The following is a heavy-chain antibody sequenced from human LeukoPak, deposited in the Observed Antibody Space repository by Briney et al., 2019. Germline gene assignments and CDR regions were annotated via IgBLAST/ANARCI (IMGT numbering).Heavy chain of an antibody. J-gene: IGHJ3*02. CDR1: GFSFSSYW. D-gene: IGHD3-3*01. Sequence: EAGGSLRLSCAASGFSFSSYWMHWVRQAPGKGLVWVSRINSDGSSTSYADSVKGRFTISRDNAKNTLYLQMNSLRAEDTAVYYCAITRTYYDFWSGSGDAFDIWGQGTMVTVSS. CDR3: AITRTYYDFWSGSGDAFDI. V-gene: IGHV3-74*01. CDR2: INSDGSST.